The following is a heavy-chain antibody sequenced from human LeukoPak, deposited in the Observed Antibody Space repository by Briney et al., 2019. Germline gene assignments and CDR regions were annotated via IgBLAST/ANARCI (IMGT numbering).Heavy chain of an antibody. V-gene: IGHV4-59*01. CDR3: ASFEYSGSYYFDY. CDR2: IYYSGST. D-gene: IGHD6-6*01. J-gene: IGHJ4*02. Sequence: PSETLSLTCTVSGGSISSYYWSWIRQPPGKGLEWIGYIYYSGSTNYNPSLKSRVTISVDTSKNQFSLKLSSVTAADMAVYYCASFEYSGSYYFDYWGQGTLVTVSS. CDR1: GGSISSYY.